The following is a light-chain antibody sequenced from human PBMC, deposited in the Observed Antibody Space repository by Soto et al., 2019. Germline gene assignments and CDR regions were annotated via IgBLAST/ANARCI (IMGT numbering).Light chain of an antibody. Sequence: EIVMTQSPATLSVSPGERVTLSCRASQSVRSNLAWYHQKPGQAPRLLIYGASTRATGIPDRFSGSGSGTEFTLTISSLQSEDFAVYYCQQYNDWPLTFGGGTRVEIK. V-gene: IGKV3-15*01. CDR3: QQYNDWPLT. CDR1: QSVRSN. J-gene: IGKJ4*01. CDR2: GAS.